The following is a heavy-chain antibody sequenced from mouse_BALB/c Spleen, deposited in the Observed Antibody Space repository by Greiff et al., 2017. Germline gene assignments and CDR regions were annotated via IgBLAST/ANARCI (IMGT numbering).Heavy chain of an antibody. CDR2: IYPGGGYT. V-gene: IGHV1-63*02. CDR1: GYTFTNYW. J-gene: IGHJ4*01. Sequence: QVQLQQSGAELVRPGTSVKISCKASGYTFTNYWLGWVKQRPGHGLEWIGDIYPGGGYTNYNEKFKGKATLTADTSSSTAYMQLSSLTSEDSAVYFCARWRNYRYAMDYWGQGTSVTVSS. D-gene: IGHD2-14*01. CDR3: ARWRNYRYAMDY.